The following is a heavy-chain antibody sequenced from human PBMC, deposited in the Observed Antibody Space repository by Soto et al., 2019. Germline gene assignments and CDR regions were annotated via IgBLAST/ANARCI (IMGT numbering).Heavy chain of an antibody. CDR2: IWYDGSNK. CDR3: ERAGGSTDYYYGMDV. CDR1: GFSFSSYG. V-gene: IGHV3-33*01. Sequence: GGSLSLSCVGSGFSFSSYGMHWVRQAPGKGLEWVALIWYDGSNKYYADSVKGRFTISRHNSKNTLYLHMSSLRADDTAVYYCERAGGSTDYYYGMDVWGQGTTVTVSS. J-gene: IGHJ6*02.